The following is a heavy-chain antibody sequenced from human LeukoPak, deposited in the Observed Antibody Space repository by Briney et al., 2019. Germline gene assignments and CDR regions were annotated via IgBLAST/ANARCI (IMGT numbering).Heavy chain of an antibody. V-gene: IGHV4-61*02. CDR1: GGSISSGSYY. CDR3: ARDDGSQSY. Sequence: PSETLSLTCTVSGGSISSGSYYWSWIRQPAGKGLEWIGRIYTSGSTNYNPSLKSRVTISVDTSKNQFSLKLSSATAVDTAVYYCARDDGSQSYWGQGTLVTVSS. D-gene: IGHD3-10*01. CDR2: IYTSGST. J-gene: IGHJ4*02.